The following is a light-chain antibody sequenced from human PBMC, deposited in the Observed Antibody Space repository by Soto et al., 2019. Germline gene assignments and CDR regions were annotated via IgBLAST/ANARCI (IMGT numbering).Light chain of an antibody. J-gene: IGKJ5*01. Sequence: DIQMTQSPSSLAASVGDRVTITCRASQGIGNGLSWFQQKPGKAPKRLIYAASTLQSGVPSRCSGSGSGTEFTLTISSLQPEDFATYYCLRHNDYPITFGQGTRLEIK. CDR3: LRHNDYPIT. CDR1: QGIGNG. V-gene: IGKV1-17*01. CDR2: AAS.